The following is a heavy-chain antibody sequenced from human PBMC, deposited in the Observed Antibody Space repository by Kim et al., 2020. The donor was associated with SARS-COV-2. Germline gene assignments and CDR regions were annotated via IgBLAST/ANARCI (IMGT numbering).Heavy chain of an antibody. Sequence: GGSLRLSCAASGFTFTSYDMYWVRQATGKGLEWVSSIGTAGDTYYLDSVKGRFTISRENDKNSLYLQMHSLRAGDTAVYYCARVLVWGYYHKSGIDVWGQGTTVTVSS. CDR3: ARVLVWGYYHKSGIDV. J-gene: IGHJ6*02. V-gene: IGHV3-13*01. CDR2: IGTAGDT. D-gene: IGHD3-16*02. CDR1: GFTFTSYD.